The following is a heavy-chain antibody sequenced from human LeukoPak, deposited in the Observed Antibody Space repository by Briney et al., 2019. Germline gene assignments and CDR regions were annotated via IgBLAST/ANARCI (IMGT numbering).Heavy chain of an antibody. CDR3: ARGNEIVVVVAATPPDAFDI. D-gene: IGHD2-15*01. CDR1: GYTFTSYY. J-gene: IGHJ3*02. CDR2: INPSGGST. V-gene: IGHV1-46*01. Sequence: ASVKVSCKASGYTFTSYYMHWVRQAPGQGLEWMGIINPSGGSTSYAQKFQGRVTMTRDMSTSTVYMELSSLRSEDTAVYYCARGNEIVVVVAATPPDAFDIWGQGTMVTVSS.